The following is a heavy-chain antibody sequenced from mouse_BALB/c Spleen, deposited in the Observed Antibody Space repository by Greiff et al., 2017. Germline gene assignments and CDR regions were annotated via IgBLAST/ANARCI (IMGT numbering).Heavy chain of an antibody. CDR3: ADYDGYDD. CDR1: GFNIKDYY. Sequence: EVQLQQSGAELVRPGASVKLSCTASGFNIKDYYMHWVKQRPEQGLEWIGWIDPENGNTIYDPKFQGKANITADTSSNTAYLQLSSLTSEDTAVYYCADYDGYDDWGQGTLVTVSA. CDR2: IDPENGNT. V-gene: IGHV14-1*02. D-gene: IGHD2-3*01. J-gene: IGHJ3*01.